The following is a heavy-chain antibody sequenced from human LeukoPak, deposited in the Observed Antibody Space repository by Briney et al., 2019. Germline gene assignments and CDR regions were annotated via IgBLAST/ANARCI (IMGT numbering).Heavy chain of an antibody. J-gene: IGHJ6*02. V-gene: IGHV3-33*08. D-gene: IGHD3-10*01. Sequence: PGGSLRLSCAASGFTFSSYGMHWVRQAPGKGLEWVAVIWYDGSNKYYADSVKGRFTISRDNSKNTLYLQMNSLRAEDTAVYYCARDFSDYYGSSYYYYYGMDVWGQGTTVTVSS. CDR3: ARDFSDYYGSSYYYYYGMDV. CDR1: GFTFSSYG. CDR2: IWYDGSNK.